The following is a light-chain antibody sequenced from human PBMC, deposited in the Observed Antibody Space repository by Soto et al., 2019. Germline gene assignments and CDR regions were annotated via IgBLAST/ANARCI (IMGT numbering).Light chain of an antibody. Sequence: QSVLPQPPSASGSPGQSVTISCTGTNNDIGVYDFVSWYQHHPGKAPRLIIYEVVQRPSGVPDRFSGSKSGNTASLTVSGLQAADEADYFCKSYAGSNTYVFGSGTKVTVL. CDR2: EVV. V-gene: IGLV2-8*01. CDR1: NNDIGVYDF. CDR3: KSYAGSNTYV. J-gene: IGLJ1*01.